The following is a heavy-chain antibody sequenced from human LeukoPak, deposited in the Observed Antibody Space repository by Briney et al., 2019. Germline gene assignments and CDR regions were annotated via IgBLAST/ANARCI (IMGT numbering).Heavy chain of an antibody. D-gene: IGHD1-14*01. J-gene: IGHJ5*02. V-gene: IGHV1-2*02. Sequence: ASVKVSCKASGYTFTGYYMHWVRQAPGQGLEWMGWINPNSGGTNYAQKFQGRVTMTRDTSISTAYMELSRLRSGDTAVYYCAGDCAGGIIAIWCFDPWGQGTLVTVSS. CDR3: AGDCAGGIIAIWCFDP. CDR2: INPNSGGT. CDR1: GYTFTGYY.